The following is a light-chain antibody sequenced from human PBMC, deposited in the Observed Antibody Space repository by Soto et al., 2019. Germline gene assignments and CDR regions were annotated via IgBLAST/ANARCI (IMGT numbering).Light chain of an antibody. V-gene: IGLV2-14*01. CDR2: EVN. Sequence: QSALTQPASVSGSLGQSITISCTGTSSDVGGYNYVSWYQQHPGKVPKLMIYEVNNRPSGVSNRFSGSKSANTASLTISGLQAEDEADYYCSSFTSSSTQVFGGGTQLTV. J-gene: IGLJ3*02. CDR1: SSDVGGYNY. CDR3: SSFTSSSTQV.